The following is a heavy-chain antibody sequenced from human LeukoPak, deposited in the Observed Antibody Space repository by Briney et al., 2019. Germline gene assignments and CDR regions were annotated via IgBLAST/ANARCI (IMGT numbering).Heavy chain of an antibody. CDR1: GFTVNNNY. V-gene: IGHV3-53*01. D-gene: IGHD5-18*01. CDR3: ARGSGYNYGFPDY. J-gene: IGHJ4*02. CDR2: IYSGDIT. Sequence: GGSLRLSCAASGFTVNNNYMSWVRQAPGKGLEWVSVIYSGDITYYADSVKGRFTVSRDNSKNTLYLQMNSLRAEDTAVYYCARGSGYNYGFPDYWGQGTLVTVSS.